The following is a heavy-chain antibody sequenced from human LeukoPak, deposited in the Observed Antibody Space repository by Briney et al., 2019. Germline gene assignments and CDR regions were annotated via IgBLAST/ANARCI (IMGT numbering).Heavy chain of an antibody. J-gene: IGHJ3*02. D-gene: IGHD3-10*01. CDR3: AKMLFFGERISGFDI. Sequence: GESLKISCEGSGYSFSSFWIGWVRQMPGKGLEWMGVIYPGDSDTRYSPSFQGQVTISADKSISIAYLQWSSLKASDTAMYYCAKMLFFGERISGFDIWGQGTMVTVSS. V-gene: IGHV5-51*01. CDR1: GYSFSSFW. CDR2: IYPGDSDT.